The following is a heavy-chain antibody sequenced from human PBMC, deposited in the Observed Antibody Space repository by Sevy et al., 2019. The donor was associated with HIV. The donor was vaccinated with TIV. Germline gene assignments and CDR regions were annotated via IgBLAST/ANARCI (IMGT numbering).Heavy chain of an antibody. J-gene: IGHJ4*02. CDR3: TTASWSQEDYCKY. CDR2: IKGKIYDGTI. CDR1: GLTFSNAW. V-gene: IGHV3-15*01. Sequence: GGSLRLSCAASGLTFSNAWMSWVRQAPGKGLEWVGRIKGKIYDGTIDYAAPVKGRFSISRDDSKNTLYLQMNSLKTEDTAVYYCTTASWSQEDYCKYWGQGTLVTVSS. D-gene: IGHD6-13*01.